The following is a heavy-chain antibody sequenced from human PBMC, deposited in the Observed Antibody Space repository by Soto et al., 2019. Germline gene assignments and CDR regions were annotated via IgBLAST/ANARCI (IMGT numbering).Heavy chain of an antibody. CDR3: GRDLQDWYSGSYSYDY. Sequence: EVQLVESGGGLVQPGGSLRLSCAASGFAFSNYWMSWVRQAPGKGLEWVANINQDGSEKYYVDSVKGRFTISRVNAKQSLFLQMNSLRAEDTAVYYCGRDLQDWYSGSYSYDYWGQGTLLTVSS. CDR2: INQDGSEK. CDR1: GFAFSNYW. V-gene: IGHV3-7*04. J-gene: IGHJ4*02. D-gene: IGHD1-26*01.